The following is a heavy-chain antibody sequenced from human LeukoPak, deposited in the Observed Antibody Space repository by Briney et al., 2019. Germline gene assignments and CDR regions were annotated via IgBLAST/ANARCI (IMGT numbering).Heavy chain of an antibody. CDR1: GGTFSRYA. V-gene: IGHV1-69*04. J-gene: IGHJ4*02. CDR2: IIPIFGIA. CDR3: ATPGLDYDFWSGSFQGDY. Sequence: GASVKVSCKASGGTFSRYAISWVRQAPGQGREWMGRIIPIFGIANYAQKFQGGVTITADKSTSTAYMELSSLRSEDTAVYYCATPGLDYDFWSGSFQGDYWGQGTLVTVSS. D-gene: IGHD3-3*01.